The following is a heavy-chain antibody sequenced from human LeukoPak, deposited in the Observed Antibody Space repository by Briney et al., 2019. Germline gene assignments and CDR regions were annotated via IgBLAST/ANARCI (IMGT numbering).Heavy chain of an antibody. Sequence: ASVKVSCKASGSTFTGHFTHWVRQAPGQGLEWMGRIIPILGIANYAQKFQGRVTITADKSTSTAYMELSSLRSEDTAVYYCAREINYLGCSSTSCHAHYYYMDVWGKGTTVTVSS. V-gene: IGHV1-69*04. CDR3: AREINYLGCSSTSCHAHYYYMDV. CDR1: GSTFTGHF. J-gene: IGHJ6*03. CDR2: IIPILGIA. D-gene: IGHD2-2*01.